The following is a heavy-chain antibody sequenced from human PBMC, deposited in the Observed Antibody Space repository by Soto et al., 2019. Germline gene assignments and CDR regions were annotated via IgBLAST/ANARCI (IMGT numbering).Heavy chain of an antibody. CDR1: GFTVSSNY. Sequence: GGSLRLSCAASGFTVSSNYMSWVRQAPGKGLEWVSVIYSGGSTYYADSVKGRFTISRDNSKNTLYLQMNSLRAEDTAVYYCAAPTGYYYGSGSKEGYYYGMDVWGQGTTVTVSS. CDR2: IYSGGST. J-gene: IGHJ6*02. CDR3: AAPTGYYYGSGSKEGYYYGMDV. V-gene: IGHV3-66*01. D-gene: IGHD3-10*01.